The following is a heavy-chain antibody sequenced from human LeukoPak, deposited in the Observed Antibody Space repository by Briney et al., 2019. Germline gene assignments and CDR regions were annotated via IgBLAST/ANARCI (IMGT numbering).Heavy chain of an antibody. V-gene: IGHV1-2*02. D-gene: IGHD5-18*01. J-gene: IGHJ1*01. Sequence: ASVKVSCKASVYTFTGYYMHWVRQAPGQGLEWMGWINPNSGGTNYAQKFQGRITMTRDKSIRPAYMDLTSLRSGDTAVYYCARVGAMVLWGQGTLVTVSS. CDR1: VYTFTGYY. CDR2: INPNSGGT. CDR3: ARVGAMVL.